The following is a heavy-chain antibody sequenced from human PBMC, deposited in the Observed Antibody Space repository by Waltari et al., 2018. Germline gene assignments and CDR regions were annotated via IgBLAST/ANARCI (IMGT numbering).Heavy chain of an antibody. Sequence: QVQFVQSGAEVEKPGASVKVSCKASGYTFNRYALHWVRQAPGQRLEWMGWINAGSGNTKYSQKFQGRVVITWDTSANTAYMELSSLTSEDTALYYCAREVYSTYDGDYFDFWGQGTLVTVSS. CDR2: INAGSGNT. CDR3: AREVYSTYDGDYFDF. CDR1: GYTFNRYA. J-gene: IGHJ4*02. V-gene: IGHV1-3*01. D-gene: IGHD4-4*01.